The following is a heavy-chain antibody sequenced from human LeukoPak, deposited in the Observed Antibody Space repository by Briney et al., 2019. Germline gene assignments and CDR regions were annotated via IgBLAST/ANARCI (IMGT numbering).Heavy chain of an antibody. CDR3: ARDGYSSGWYDY. V-gene: IGHV4-59*01. J-gene: IGHJ4*02. CDR1: GGSISTYY. CDR2: IYDSGSP. Sequence: SETLSLTCTVSGGSISTYYWVWMRQPPGKGVEWIGHIYDSGSPTYKSSLKSRVTISVDASKSQFSLRLTSVTAADTAVYYCARDGYSSGWYDYWGQGTLVTVSS. D-gene: IGHD6-19*01.